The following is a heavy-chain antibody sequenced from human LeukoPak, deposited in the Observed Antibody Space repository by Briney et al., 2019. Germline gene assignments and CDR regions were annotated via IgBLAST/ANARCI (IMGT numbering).Heavy chain of an antibody. V-gene: IGHV3-23*01. CDR1: GFTFSSYA. J-gene: IGHJ4*02. CDR3: AKMYSSSWYYFDY. CDR2: ISGSGSST. Sequence: GGSLRLSCAASGFTFSSYAMSWVRQAPGKGLEWVSTISGSGSSTYYADSVKGRFTISRDNSKNTLYLQMNSLRAEDTAVYYCAKMYSSSWYYFDYWGQGTLATVSS. D-gene: IGHD6-13*01.